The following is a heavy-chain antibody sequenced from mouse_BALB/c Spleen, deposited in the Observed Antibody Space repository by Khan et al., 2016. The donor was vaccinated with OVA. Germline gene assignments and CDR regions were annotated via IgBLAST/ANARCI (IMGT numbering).Heavy chain of an antibody. J-gene: IGHJ1*01. Sequence: VQLQQSGPELVKPGASVRMSCKASGYTFTDYYMKWMKQSHGKSLEWIGDINPDNGDTFYNQKFKGKATLTVDKSSTTAYMQLNSLTSEDSAVYYCARGLIDVWGGGTTVAVSS. CDR2: INPDNGDT. CDR1: GYTFTDYY. CDR3: ARGLIDV. V-gene: IGHV1-19*01.